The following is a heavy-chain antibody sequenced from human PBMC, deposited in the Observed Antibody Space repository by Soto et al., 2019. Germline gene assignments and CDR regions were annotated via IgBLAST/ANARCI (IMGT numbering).Heavy chain of an antibody. V-gene: IGHV4-34*01. CDR3: ARSRRGDYGY. Sequence: PSETLSLTCAVYGGSFSGYYWSWIRQPPGKGLEWIGEINHSGSTNYNPSLKSRVTISVDTSKNQFSLKLSSVTAADTAVYYCARSRRGDYGYWGQGTLVTVSS. D-gene: IGHD4-17*01. J-gene: IGHJ4*02. CDR1: GGSFSGYY. CDR2: INHSGST.